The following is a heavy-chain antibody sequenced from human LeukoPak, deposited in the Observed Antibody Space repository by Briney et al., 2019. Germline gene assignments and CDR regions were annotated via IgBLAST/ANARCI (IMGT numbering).Heavy chain of an antibody. CDR2: ISYDGSNK. D-gene: IGHD3-3*01. CDR1: GFTFSSYA. J-gene: IGHJ5*02. V-gene: IGHV3-30-3*01. Sequence: GGSLRLSCAASGFTFSSYAMHWVRQAPGKGLEWVAVISYDGSNKYYADSVKGRFTISRDNSKNTLYLQMNSLRAEDTAVYYCNRDWYFDLWPFDPWGQGTLVTVSS. CDR3: NRDWYFDLWPFDP.